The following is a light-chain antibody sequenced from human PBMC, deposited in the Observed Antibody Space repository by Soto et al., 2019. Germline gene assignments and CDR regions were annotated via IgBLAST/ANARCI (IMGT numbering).Light chain of an antibody. CDR2: DAS. CDR1: QSVSNS. Sequence: ETVLTQSPATLSLSPGERATLSCRASQSVSNSLAWFQQKPGQAPRLLIYDASNRATGIPARFSGSGSGTDFTLTISRLEPEDFAVYNCQQYGTSPPTFGQGTKVDIK. V-gene: IGKV3-11*01. J-gene: IGKJ1*01. CDR3: QQYGTSPPT.